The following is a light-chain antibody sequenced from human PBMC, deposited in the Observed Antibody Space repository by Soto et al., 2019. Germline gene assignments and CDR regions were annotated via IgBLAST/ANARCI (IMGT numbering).Light chain of an antibody. CDR3: QQDGSSPFT. CDR2: GAS. J-gene: IGKJ3*01. Sequence: EMVLTQSPGTLSLSPGERATLSCRASQSVSSSYVAWYQQKPGQAPRLLIYGASSRATGIPDRFSGSGSGTDFTLTISRLEPEDLAVYYCQQDGSSPFTFGPGNKVDIK. V-gene: IGKV3-20*01. CDR1: QSVSSSY.